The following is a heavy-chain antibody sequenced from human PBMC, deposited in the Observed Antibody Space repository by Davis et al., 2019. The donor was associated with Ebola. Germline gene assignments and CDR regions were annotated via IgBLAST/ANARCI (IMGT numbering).Heavy chain of an antibody. CDR1: GDTLTSYA. V-gene: IGHV1-69*13. J-gene: IGHJ3*02. CDR3: ARDDGYTLIVGAFDI. D-gene: IGHD5-24*01. CDR2: IIPVFRTA. Sequence: SVTVSCKAVGDTLTSYAITWVRQAPGQGLEWMGGIIPVFRTASYAQKFQGRVTITADESTSTAYMELSSLRSEDTAVYYCARDDGYTLIVGAFDIWGQGTTVTVSS.